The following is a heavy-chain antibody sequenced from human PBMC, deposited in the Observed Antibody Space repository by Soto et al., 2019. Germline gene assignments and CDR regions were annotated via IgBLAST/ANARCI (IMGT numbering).Heavy chain of an antibody. D-gene: IGHD4-17*01. CDR2: IYYSGST. J-gene: IGHJ6*02. Sequence: SETLSLTCTVSGGSISSGGYYWSWIRQHPGKGLEWIGYIYYSGSTYYNPSLKSRVTISVDTSKNQFSLKLSSVTAADTAVYYCARGVTVTPGDYGMDVSGQGTSVTGSS. CDR1: GGSISSGGYY. CDR3: ARGVTVTPGDYGMDV. V-gene: IGHV4-31*03.